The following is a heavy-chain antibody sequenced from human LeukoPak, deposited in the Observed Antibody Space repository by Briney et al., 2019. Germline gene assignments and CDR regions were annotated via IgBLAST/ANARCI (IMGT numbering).Heavy chain of an antibody. V-gene: IGHV4-31*03. D-gene: IGHD3-3*01. CDR3: ARPDFHGWFDP. CDR2: IYYSGST. CDR1: GGSISSGGYY. Sequence: SETLSLTCTVSGGSISSGGYYWSWIRQHPGKGLEWIGYIYYSGSTYYNPSLKSRVTILVDTSKNQFSLKLSSVTAADTAVYYCARPDFHGWFDPWGQGTLVTVSS. J-gene: IGHJ5*02.